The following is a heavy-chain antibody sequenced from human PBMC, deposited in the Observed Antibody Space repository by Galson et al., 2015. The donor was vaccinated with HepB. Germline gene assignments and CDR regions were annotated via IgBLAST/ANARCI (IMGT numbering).Heavy chain of an antibody. V-gene: IGHV6-1*01. CDR1: GDSVSSNSAA. CDR2: TYYRSKWYN. D-gene: IGHD2-15*01. Sequence: CAISGDSVSSNSAAWNWIRQSPSRGLEWLGRTYYRSKWYNDYAVSVKSRITINPDTSKNQFSLQLNSVTPEDKAVYYCARDPGHLGYCSGGSCRLPYYGMDVWGQGTTVTVSS. CDR3: ARDPGHLGYCSGGSCRLPYYGMDV. J-gene: IGHJ6*02.